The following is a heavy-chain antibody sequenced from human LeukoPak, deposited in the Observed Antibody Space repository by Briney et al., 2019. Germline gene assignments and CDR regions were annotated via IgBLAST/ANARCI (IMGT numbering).Heavy chain of an antibody. CDR2: ISDSSSNI. J-gene: IGHJ4*02. CDR3: ARSGDY. Sequence: GGSPRLSCAASGFTFSSYSMNWVRQAPGKGLEWVSYISDSSSNIYYADSVKGRFTISRDNAKNSLYLQMNSLRAEDTAVYYFARSGDYWGQGTMVTVSS. CDR1: GFTFSSYS. V-gene: IGHV3-48*01.